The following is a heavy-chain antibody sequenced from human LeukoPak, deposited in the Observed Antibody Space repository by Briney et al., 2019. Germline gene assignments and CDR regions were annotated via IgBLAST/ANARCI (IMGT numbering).Heavy chain of an antibody. Sequence: GGSLRLSCAASGFTVSSNYMSWVRQAPGKGLEWVSVIYSGGSTYYTDSVKGRFTISRDNSKNTLYLQMNSLRAEDTAIYYCARSLVRGFYDYWGQGTLVTVSS. J-gene: IGHJ4*02. CDR2: IYSGGST. CDR1: GFTVSSNY. V-gene: IGHV3-66*01. CDR3: ARSLVRGFYDY. D-gene: IGHD3-10*01.